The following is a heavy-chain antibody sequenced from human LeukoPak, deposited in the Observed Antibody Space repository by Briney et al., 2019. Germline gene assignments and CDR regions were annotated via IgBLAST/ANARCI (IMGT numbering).Heavy chain of an antibody. J-gene: IGHJ5*02. Sequence: ASVKVSCKASGYTFTSYGISWVRHAPGQGLEWMGWISAYNGNTNYAQKLQGRVTMTPDTSTSTAYMELRSLRSDDTAVYYCARVDDILTGYYHWGQGTLVTVSS. CDR1: GYTFTSYG. CDR3: ARVDDILTGYYH. D-gene: IGHD3-9*01. V-gene: IGHV1-18*01. CDR2: ISAYNGNT.